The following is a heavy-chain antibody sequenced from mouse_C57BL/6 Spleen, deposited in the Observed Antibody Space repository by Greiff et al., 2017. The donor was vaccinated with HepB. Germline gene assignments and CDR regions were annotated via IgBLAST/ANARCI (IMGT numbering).Heavy chain of an antibody. V-gene: IGHV1-82*01. J-gene: IGHJ2*01. CDR1: GYAFSSSW. CDR3: ARGCPGNYFDY. Sequence: QVQLQQSGPELVKPGASVKISCKASGYAFSSSWMNWVKQRPGKGLEWIGRIYPGDGDTNYNGKFKGKATLTADKSSSTAYMQLSSLTSEDSAVYFCARGCPGNYFDYWGQGTTLTVSS. CDR2: IYPGDGDT. D-gene: IGHD6-1*01.